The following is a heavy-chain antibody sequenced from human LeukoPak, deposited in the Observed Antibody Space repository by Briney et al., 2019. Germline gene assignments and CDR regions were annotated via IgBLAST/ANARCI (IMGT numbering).Heavy chain of an antibody. Sequence: PGGSLRLSCAASGFTFSSYEMNWVRQAPGKGLEWVSYISSSGSTIYYADSVKGRFTISRDNAKNSLYLQMNSLRAEDTAVYYCAREMGRGSAQHGVEWGMDVWGQGTTVTVSS. J-gene: IGHJ6*02. CDR2: ISSSGSTI. D-gene: IGHD3-3*01. CDR1: GFTFSSYE. V-gene: IGHV3-48*03. CDR3: AREMGRGSAQHGVEWGMDV.